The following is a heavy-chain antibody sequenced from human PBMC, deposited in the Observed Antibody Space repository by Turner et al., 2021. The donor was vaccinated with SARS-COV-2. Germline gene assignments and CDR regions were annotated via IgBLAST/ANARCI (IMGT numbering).Heavy chain of an antibody. CDR2: ILYHGSNK. V-gene: IGHV3-33*01. D-gene: IGHD6-13*01. CDR3: ARDNTGDSSIWYSLGTFDI. J-gene: IGHJ3*02. Sequence: QVQLVESGGGVVQPGRRLRSSCAASGFTFSSCAIHWVSQAPGKWLEWVAVILYHGSNKYYADAVKGRFTISRDNSKNTLYQQMNSLRAEDTSVYYWARDNTGDSSIWYSLGTFDIWGQGTMVTVSS. CDR1: GFTFSSCA.